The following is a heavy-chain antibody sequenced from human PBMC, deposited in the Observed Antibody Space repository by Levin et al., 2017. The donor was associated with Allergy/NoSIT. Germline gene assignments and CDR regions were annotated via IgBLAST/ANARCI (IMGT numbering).Heavy chain of an antibody. J-gene: IGHJ4*02. Sequence: SQTLSLTCAVYGGSFSGYYLSWIRQPPGKGLEWIGEINHSGSTNYNPSLKSRVTISVDTSKNQFSLKLSSVTAADTAVYYCGRYGVWKVVVTAPFDYWGQGTLVTVSS. CDR2: INHSGST. D-gene: IGHD2-21*02. V-gene: IGHV4-34*01. CDR3: GRYGVWKVVVTAPFDY. CDR1: GGSFSGYY.